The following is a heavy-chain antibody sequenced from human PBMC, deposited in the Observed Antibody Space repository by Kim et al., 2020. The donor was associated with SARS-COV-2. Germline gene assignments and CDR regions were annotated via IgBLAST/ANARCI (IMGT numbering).Heavy chain of an antibody. Sequence: SETLSLTCAVYGGSFSGYYWSWIRQPPGKGLEWIGEINHSGSTNYNPSLKSRVTISVDTSKNQFSLKLSSVTAADTAVYYFARGPFGYYDFWSGYYPSAYYYSGMDVWGQGTTVTVSS. CDR1: GGSFSGYY. CDR2: INHSGST. J-gene: IGHJ6*01. D-gene: IGHD3-3*01. V-gene: IGHV4-34*01. CDR3: ARGPFGYYDFWSGYYPSAYYYSGMDV.